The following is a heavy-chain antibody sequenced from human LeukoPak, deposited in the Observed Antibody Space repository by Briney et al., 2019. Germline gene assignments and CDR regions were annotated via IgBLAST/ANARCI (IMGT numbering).Heavy chain of an antibody. CDR2: ISYDGSNK. V-gene: IGHV3-30*04. J-gene: IGHJ5*02. CDR1: GFTFSSYA. CDR3: ARELGARFDP. Sequence: GRSLRPSCAASGFTFSSYAMHWVRQAPGKGLEWVAVISYDGSNKYYADSVKGRFTISRDNSKNTLYLQMNSLRAEDTAVYYCARELGARFDPWGQGTLVTVSS.